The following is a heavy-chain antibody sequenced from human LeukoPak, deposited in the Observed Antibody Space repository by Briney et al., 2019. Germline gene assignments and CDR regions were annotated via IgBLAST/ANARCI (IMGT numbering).Heavy chain of an antibody. CDR3: ARAHDSSGPATPPYYFDY. D-gene: IGHD3-22*01. Sequence: PSETLSLTCTVSGGSISSGDYYWSWIRQPPGKGLEWIGYIYYSGSTYYNPSLKSRVTTSVDTSKNQFSLKLSSVTAADTAVYYCARAHDSSGPATPPYYFDYWGQGTLVTVSS. V-gene: IGHV4-30-4*01. CDR2: IYYSGST. J-gene: IGHJ4*02. CDR1: GGSISSGDYY.